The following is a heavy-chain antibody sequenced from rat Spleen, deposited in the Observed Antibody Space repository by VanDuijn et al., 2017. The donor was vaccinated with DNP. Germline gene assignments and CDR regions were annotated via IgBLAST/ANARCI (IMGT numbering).Heavy chain of an antibody. V-gene: IGHV2-15*01. CDR3: SREGQPYYAMDA. Sequence: QVQLKESGPGLVQPSQTLSLACTVSGFSLTNHHVHWVRQPPGKGLEWVGAIWSGGSTDYNSALKSRLSISRDTSKSQVFLKMNSVQTEDTAIYFCSREGQPYYAMDAWGQGISVTVSS. CDR2: IWSGGST. J-gene: IGHJ4*01. CDR1: GFSLTNHH. D-gene: IGHD1-10*01.